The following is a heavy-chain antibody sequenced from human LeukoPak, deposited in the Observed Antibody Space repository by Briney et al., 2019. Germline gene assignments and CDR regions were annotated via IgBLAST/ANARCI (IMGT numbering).Heavy chain of an antibody. Sequence: GASVKVSCKASGYTFTSYGISWVRQAPGQGLEWMGWISAYNGNTNYAQKFQGRVTMTTDPSTNTAYMELRSLRSDDTAVYFCARADWVGSGHAGFYSDYWGQGTLVTVSS. V-gene: IGHV1-18*01. CDR2: ISAYNGNT. CDR3: ARADWVGSGHAGFYSDY. J-gene: IGHJ4*02. CDR1: GYTFTSYG. D-gene: IGHD5-12*01.